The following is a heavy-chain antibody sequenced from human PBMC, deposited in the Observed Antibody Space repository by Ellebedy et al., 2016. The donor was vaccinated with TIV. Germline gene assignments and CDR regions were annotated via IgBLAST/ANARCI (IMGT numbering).Heavy chain of an antibody. CDR2: IDEDGIST. V-gene: IGHV3-74*01. CDR1: GFTFSDDW. J-gene: IGHJ4*02. CDR3: ARVVAAAGRTGGGDF. Sequence: PGGSLRLSCPASGFTFSDDWMHWVRQTPGKGLGWVSRIDEDGISTTYADSVEGRSTTSRDNAKNTLYLQMNSLRADDTAVYYCARVVAAAGRTGGGDFWGQGTLVTVSS. D-gene: IGHD6-13*01.